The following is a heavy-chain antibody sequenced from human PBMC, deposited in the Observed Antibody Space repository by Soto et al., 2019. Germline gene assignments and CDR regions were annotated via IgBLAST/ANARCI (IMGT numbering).Heavy chain of an antibody. CDR1: GYTLTSYA. CDR2: INAGNGNT. Sequence: ASVKVSCKASGYTLTSYAMHRVRQAPGQRLEWMGWINAGNGNTKYSQKFQGRVTITRDTSASTAYMELSSLRSEDTAVYYCARDLYSGYDYAFGYWGQGTLVTVSS. J-gene: IGHJ4*02. D-gene: IGHD5-12*01. CDR3: ARDLYSGYDYAFGY. V-gene: IGHV1-3*01.